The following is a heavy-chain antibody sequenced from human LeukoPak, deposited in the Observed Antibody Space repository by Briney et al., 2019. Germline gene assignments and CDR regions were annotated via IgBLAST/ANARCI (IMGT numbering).Heavy chain of an antibody. CDR1: GYTFTGYY. J-gene: IGHJ6*03. CDR3: TRAPVISGPYGSGTYYLDV. V-gene: IGHV1-69*13. Sequence: ASVKVSCKASGYTFTGYYMHWVRQAPGQGLEWMGGIIPIFGTANYAQKFQGRVTITADESTSTAYMELSSLRPEDSAIYYCTRAPVISGPYGSGTYYLDVWGEGTTVTVSS. CDR2: IIPIFGTA. D-gene: IGHD3-10*01.